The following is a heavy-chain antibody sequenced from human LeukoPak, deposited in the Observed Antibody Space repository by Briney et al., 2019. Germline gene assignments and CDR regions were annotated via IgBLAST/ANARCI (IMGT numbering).Heavy chain of an antibody. J-gene: IGHJ4*02. CDR2: INHSGST. Sequence: SETLSLTCAVYGGSFSGYYWSWIRQPPGKGLEWIGEINHSGSTNYNPSLKSRVTISVDTSKNQFSLKLSSVTAADTAVYYCARHLTVVTLSYFDYWGQGTLVTVSS. D-gene: IGHD4-23*01. CDR3: ARHLTVVTLSYFDY. CDR1: GGSFSGYY. V-gene: IGHV4-34*01.